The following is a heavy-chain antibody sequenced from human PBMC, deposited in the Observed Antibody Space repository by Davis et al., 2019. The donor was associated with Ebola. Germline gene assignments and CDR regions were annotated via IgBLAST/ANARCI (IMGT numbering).Heavy chain of an antibody. D-gene: IGHD5-18*01. CDR3: ARSRGYSYEVDY. V-gene: IGHV4-34*01. Sequence: GSLRLSCAVYGGSFSGYYWSWIRQPPGKGLEWIGEINHSGSTNYNPSLKSRVTISVDTSKNQFSLKLSSVTAADTAVYYCARSRGYSYEVDYWGQGTLVTVSS. CDR1: GGSFSGYY. CDR2: INHSGST. J-gene: IGHJ4*02.